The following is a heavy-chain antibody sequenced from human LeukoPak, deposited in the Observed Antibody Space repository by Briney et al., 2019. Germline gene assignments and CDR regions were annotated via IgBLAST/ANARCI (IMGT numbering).Heavy chain of an antibody. V-gene: IGHV3-53*01. CDR1: GFTFSDYS. CDR3: ASSLVLRYSTSSYYYYYLDV. J-gene: IGHJ6*03. CDR2: IYSGGST. Sequence: PGGSLRLSCAGSGFTFSDYSMSWIRQAPGKGLEWVSVIYSGGSTYYADSVKGRFTISRDNSKNTLYLQMNSLRAEDTAVYYCASSLVLRYSTSSYYYYYLDVWGKGTTVTVSS. D-gene: IGHD3-9*01.